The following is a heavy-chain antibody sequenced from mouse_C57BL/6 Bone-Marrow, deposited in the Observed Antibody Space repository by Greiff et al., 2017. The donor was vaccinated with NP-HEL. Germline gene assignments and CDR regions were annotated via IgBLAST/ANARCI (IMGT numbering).Heavy chain of an antibody. CDR1: GYTFTNSW. J-gene: IGHJ4*01. CDR2: INPSNGGT. V-gene: IGHV1-53*01. D-gene: IGHD1-1*01. Sequence: QVQLQQPGTELVKPGASVKLSCKASGYTFTNSWRHWVKQRPGQGLEWIGKINPSNGGTNYNEKFKSKATLTVDKSSSTAYMQLSSLTSEDSAVYYCARLGHYYGSSLDYWGQGTSVTVSS. CDR3: ARLGHYYGSSLDY.